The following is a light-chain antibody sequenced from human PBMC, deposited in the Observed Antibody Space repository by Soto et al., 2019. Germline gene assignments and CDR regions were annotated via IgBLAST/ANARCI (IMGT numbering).Light chain of an antibody. V-gene: IGKV3-20*01. CDR3: QQYGSSPLT. CDR1: QSVSSDY. CDR2: GAS. Sequence: EIVLTQSPGTLSLSPGERATLSCRASQSVSSDYLAWYQQKPGQAPRGLIHGASSRATGIPDRFSGSGSGTDFTLTISRLKPEDFAVYFCQQYGSSPLTFGGGTKVDIK. J-gene: IGKJ4*01.